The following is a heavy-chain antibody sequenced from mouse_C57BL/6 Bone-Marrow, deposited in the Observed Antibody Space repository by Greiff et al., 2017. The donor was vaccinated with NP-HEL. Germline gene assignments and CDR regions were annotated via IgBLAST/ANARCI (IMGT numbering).Heavy chain of an antibody. CDR3: ARRGDGPYYYAMDY. CDR1: GFTFSDYG. D-gene: IGHD1-2*01. CDR2: ISNLAYSI. Sequence: EVQLVESGGGLVQPGGSLKLSCAASGFTFSDYGMAWVRQAPRKGPEWVAFISNLAYSIYYADTVTGRFTISRENAKNTLYLEMSSLRSEDTAMYYCARRGDGPYYYAMDYWGQGTSVTVSS. V-gene: IGHV5-15*04. J-gene: IGHJ4*01.